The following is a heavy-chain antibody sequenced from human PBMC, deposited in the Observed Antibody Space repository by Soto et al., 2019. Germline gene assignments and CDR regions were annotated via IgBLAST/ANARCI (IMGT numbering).Heavy chain of an antibody. CDR2: IWYDGRNK. CDR1: GFTFSSYG. V-gene: IGHV3-33*01. Sequence: QVQLVESGGGVVQPGRSLRLSCAASGFTFSSYGMHWVRQAPGKGLEWVAIIWYDGRNKYYVDSVKGRFTISRYNSKNTLYLQMNSLRAEDTSVYYCARDWIVARAFDSWGQGTLVTVSS. CDR3: ARDWIVARAFDS. D-gene: IGHD6-6*01. J-gene: IGHJ4*02.